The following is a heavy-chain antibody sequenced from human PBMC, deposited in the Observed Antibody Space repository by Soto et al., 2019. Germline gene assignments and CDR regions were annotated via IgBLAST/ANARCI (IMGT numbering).Heavy chain of an antibody. V-gene: IGHV4-31*03. J-gene: IGHJ4*02. CDR3: ARSRTLGVVISFDY. D-gene: IGHD3-3*01. CDR1: GGSISSGGYY. Sequence: SETLSLTCTVSGGSISSGGYYWSWIRQHPGKGLEWIGYIYYSGSTYYNPSLKSRVTISVDTSKNQFSLKLSSVTAADTAVYYCARSRTLGVVISFDYWGQGTLVTVSS. CDR2: IYYSGST.